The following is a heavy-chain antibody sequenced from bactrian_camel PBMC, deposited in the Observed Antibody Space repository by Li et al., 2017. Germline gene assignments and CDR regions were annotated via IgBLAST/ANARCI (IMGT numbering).Heavy chain of an antibody. Sequence: VQLVESGGGLVQPGGSLRLSCAASGFTFSSTYMRWVRQAPGKTLEWVSSINSDGSNTYYADSVKGRFTISRDNAKNTVYLQMNSLKSEDTALYYCATQRSWSTGAYAANYWGQGTQVTVS. V-gene: IGHV3-2*01. J-gene: IGHJ4*01. CDR1: GFTFSSTY. CDR3: ATQRSWSTGAYAANY. CDR2: INSDGSNT. D-gene: IGHD6*01.